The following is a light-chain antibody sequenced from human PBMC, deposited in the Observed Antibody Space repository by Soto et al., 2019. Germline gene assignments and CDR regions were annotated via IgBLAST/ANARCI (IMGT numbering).Light chain of an antibody. V-gene: IGLV2-8*01. J-gene: IGLJ3*02. Sequence: QSVLTQPPSASGSPGQSVTISCTGTSSDIGGYTYVSWYQQHPGRAPRLIIYDVNKRPSGVPDRFSGSKSGNTASLTVAGLQVDDEADYYCSSYATSSTLVFGGGTQLTVL. CDR1: SSDIGGYTY. CDR3: SSYATSSTLV. CDR2: DVN.